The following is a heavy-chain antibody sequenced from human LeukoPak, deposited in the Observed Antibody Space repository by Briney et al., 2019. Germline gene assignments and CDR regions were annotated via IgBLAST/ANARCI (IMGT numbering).Heavy chain of an antibody. D-gene: IGHD3-10*01. J-gene: IGHJ4*02. CDR2: SSSSSSYI. CDR3: ARENYGSGSYEGYFDY. CDR1: GFTFSSYS. Sequence: GGSLRLSCAASGFTFSSYSVNWVRQAPGKGLEWVSSSSSSSSYIYYADSVKGRFTISRDNAKNSLYLQMNSLRAEDTAVYYCARENYGSGSYEGYFDYWGQGTLVTVSS. V-gene: IGHV3-21*01.